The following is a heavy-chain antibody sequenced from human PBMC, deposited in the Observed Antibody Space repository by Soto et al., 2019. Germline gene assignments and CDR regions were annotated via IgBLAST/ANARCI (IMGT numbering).Heavy chain of an antibody. Sequence: QVQLVQSVAEVKKPGSSVKVSCKASGGTFSSYAISWVRQAPGQGLEWMGGIIPIFGTANYAQNFQGRVTNSADESKSTAYMELRSLRAEDTAVYDCARDRVRSSWATYNPYNWFDTWGQGTMVTVSS. CDR1: GGTFSSYA. D-gene: IGHD6-13*01. CDR3: ARDRVRSSWATYNPYNWFDT. V-gene: IGHV1-69*01. J-gene: IGHJ5*02. CDR2: IIPIFGTA.